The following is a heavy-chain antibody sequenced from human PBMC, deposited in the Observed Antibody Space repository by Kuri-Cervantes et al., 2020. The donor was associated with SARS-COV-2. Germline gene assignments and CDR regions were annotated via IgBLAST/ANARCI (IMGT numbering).Heavy chain of an antibody. Sequence: ASVKVSCKASGYTLTSYGISWVRQAPGQGLEWMGWISAYNGNTNYAQKLQGRVTMTTDTSTSTAYMELRSLRSDDTAVYYCARDFWSGYYMSYYFDYWGQGTLVTVSS. CDR2: ISAYNGNT. V-gene: IGHV1-18*01. D-gene: IGHD3-3*01. CDR3: ARDFWSGYYMSYYFDY. J-gene: IGHJ4*02. CDR1: GYTLTSYG.